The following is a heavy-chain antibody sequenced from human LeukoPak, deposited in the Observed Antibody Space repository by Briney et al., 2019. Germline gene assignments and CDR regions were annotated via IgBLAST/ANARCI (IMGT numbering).Heavy chain of an antibody. J-gene: IGHJ4*02. Sequence: GSLRLSCAASGNYWMHWVRQVPGKGLVWVSHINSDGSWTSYADSVKGRFTISKDNAKNTVYLQMNSLKAGDTAVHYCVSFYETYWGRGTLVTVSS. CDR2: INSDGSWT. CDR1: GNYW. CDR3: VSFYETY. D-gene: IGHD2/OR15-2a*01. V-gene: IGHV3-74*01.